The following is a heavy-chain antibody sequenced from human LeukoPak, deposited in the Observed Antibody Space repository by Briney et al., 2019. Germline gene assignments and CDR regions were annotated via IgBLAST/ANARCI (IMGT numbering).Heavy chain of an antibody. CDR3: AKLISPYDY. CDR1: GFTFSSYG. CDR2: IRYDGNNK. J-gene: IGHJ4*02. Sequence: GGSLRLSCAASGFTFSSYGMHWVRQAPGKGLEWVAFIRYDGNNKYYADSVKGRFTISRDNSKNTLYLQMNSLRAEDTAVYYCAKLISPYDYWGQGTLVLVSS. V-gene: IGHV3-30*02.